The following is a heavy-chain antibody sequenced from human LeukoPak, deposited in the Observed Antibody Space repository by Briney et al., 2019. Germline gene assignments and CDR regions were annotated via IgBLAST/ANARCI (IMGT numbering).Heavy chain of an antibody. CDR3: ANEIRPNDY. CDR2: ISISGDDT. Sequence: GGSLRLSCLTSGFTFSTNAMSWVRQAPGKGLEWLSAISISGDDTYYADSVKGRFTISRDNSKNTLYLQMNSLSADDTAMYYCANEIRPNDYWGQGTLVTVSS. V-gene: IGHV3-23*01. D-gene: IGHD4-17*01. CDR1: GFTFSTNA. J-gene: IGHJ4*02.